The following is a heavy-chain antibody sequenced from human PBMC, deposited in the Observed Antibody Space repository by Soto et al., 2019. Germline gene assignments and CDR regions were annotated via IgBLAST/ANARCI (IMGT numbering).Heavy chain of an antibody. Sequence: SETLSLTCTVSGGSISSGGYYWSWIRQHPGKGLEWIGYIYYSGSTYYNPSLKSRVTISVDTSKNQFSLKLSSVTAAATAVYYCARGESYGSGSYYRFDYFDYWGQGTLVTVSS. V-gene: IGHV4-31*03. J-gene: IGHJ4*02. D-gene: IGHD3-10*01. CDR1: GGSISSGGYY. CDR2: IYYSGST. CDR3: ARGESYGSGSYYRFDYFDY.